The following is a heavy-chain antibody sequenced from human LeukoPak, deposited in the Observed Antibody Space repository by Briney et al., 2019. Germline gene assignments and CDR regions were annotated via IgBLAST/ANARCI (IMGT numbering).Heavy chain of an antibody. D-gene: IGHD7-27*01. CDR2: INPNSGGT. CDR3: AREDSLGYYYGMDA. V-gene: IGHV1-2*02. J-gene: IGHJ6*02. CDR1: GYTFTGYY. Sequence: ASVKVSCKASGYTFTGYYMHWVRQAPGQGLEWMGWINPNSGGTNYAQKFQGRVTMTRDTSISTAYMELSRLRSDDTAVYYCAREDSLGYYYGMDAWGQGTTVTVSS.